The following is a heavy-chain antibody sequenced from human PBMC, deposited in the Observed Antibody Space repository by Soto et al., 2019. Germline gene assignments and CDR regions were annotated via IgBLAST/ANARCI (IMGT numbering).Heavy chain of an antibody. V-gene: IGHV4-39*01. CDR2: IYYSGST. CDR3: ARTASNTTGSRNWFDP. Sequence: SETLSLTCTVSGGSISSSSYYWGWIRQPPGKGLEWIGSIYYSGSTYYNPSLKSRVTISVDTSKNQFSLKLSSVTAADTAVYYCARTASNTTGSRNWFDPWGQGTLVTVSS. CDR1: GGSISSSSYY. D-gene: IGHD1-1*01. J-gene: IGHJ5*02.